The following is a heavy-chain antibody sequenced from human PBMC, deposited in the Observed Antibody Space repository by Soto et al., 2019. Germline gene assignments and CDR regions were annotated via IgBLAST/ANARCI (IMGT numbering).Heavy chain of an antibody. V-gene: IGHV3-23*01. Sequence: GGSLRLSCAASGFTFSSYAMSWVRQAPGKGLEWVSAISGSGGSTYYADSVKGRFTISRDNSKNTLYLQMNSLRAEATAVYYCAKASVTRRLDIVATIFAYWAQGTLVTVSS. CDR2: ISGSGGST. J-gene: IGHJ4*02. CDR3: AKASVTRRLDIVATIFAY. CDR1: GFTFSSYA. D-gene: IGHD5-12*01.